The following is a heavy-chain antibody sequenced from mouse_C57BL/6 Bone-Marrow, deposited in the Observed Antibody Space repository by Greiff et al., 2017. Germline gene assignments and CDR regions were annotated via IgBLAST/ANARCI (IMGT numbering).Heavy chain of an antibody. Sequence: ESGPGLVKPSQSLSLTCSVTGYSITSGYYWNWIRQFPGNKLEWMGYISYDGSNNYNPSLKNRISITRDTSKNQFFLKLNSVTTEDAATYYCAADRGGPYYFAYWGQGTMLTVSS. V-gene: IGHV3-6*01. D-gene: IGHD1-1*02. CDR1: GYSITSGYY. J-gene: IGHJ2*01. CDR2: ISYDGSN. CDR3: AADRGGPYYFAY.